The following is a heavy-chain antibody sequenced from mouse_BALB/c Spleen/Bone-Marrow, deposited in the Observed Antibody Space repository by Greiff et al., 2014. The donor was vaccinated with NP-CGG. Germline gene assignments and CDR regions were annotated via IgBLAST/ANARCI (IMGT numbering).Heavy chain of an antibody. Sequence: QVQLQQSGAELMKPGASVKISCKAPGYTFNSYWIEWVKQRPGHGLEWIGEILPGSGITNYNEKFKVKATFNADTSSNTAYMQLSSLTSEDSAVYYCARSPYWGQGTLVTVSA. CDR1: GYTFNSYW. CDR2: ILPGSGIT. CDR3: ARSPY. J-gene: IGHJ3*01. V-gene: IGHV1-9*01.